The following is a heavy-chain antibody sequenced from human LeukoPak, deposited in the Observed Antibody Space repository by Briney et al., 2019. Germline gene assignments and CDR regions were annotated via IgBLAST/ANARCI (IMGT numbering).Heavy chain of an antibody. D-gene: IGHD1-14*01. CDR2: IKKDGSEE. V-gene: IGHV3-7*01. CDR1: GFPLNSYL. Sequence: GSLRLSFAASGFPLNSYLMSWVRPAPGRGLGWVANIKKDGSEESYLDSVKGRFTVSRDNAKNSLFLQMNSLRGEDTAVYYCARSNPNRNALDLWGQGTMVTISS. CDR3: ARSNPNRNALDL. J-gene: IGHJ3*01.